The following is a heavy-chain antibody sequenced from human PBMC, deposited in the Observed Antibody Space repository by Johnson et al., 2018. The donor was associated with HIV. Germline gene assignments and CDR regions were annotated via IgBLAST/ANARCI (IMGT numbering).Heavy chain of an antibody. J-gene: IGHJ3*02. Sequence: QVQLVESGGGLVQPGGSLRLSCAASGFSFSSYGMHWVRQAPGKGLEWVAFIRYDGSNKYYADSVKGRFTISRDNSKNTLYLQMNSLRAEDTAVYYCARDKGRGAFDIWGQGTMVTVSS. CDR1: GFSFSSYG. D-gene: IGHD3-10*01. CDR3: ARDKGRGAFDI. CDR2: IRYDGSNK. V-gene: IGHV3-30*02.